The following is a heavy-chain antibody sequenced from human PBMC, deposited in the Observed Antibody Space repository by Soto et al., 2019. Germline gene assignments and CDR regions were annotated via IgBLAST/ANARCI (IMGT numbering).Heavy chain of an antibody. V-gene: IGHV3-23*04. Sequence: EVQLVESGGGLVQPGGSLRLSCAASGFTFSSYAMNWVRQAPGKGLEWISACSGSGVSTYYADSVKGRFTISRDNSKNTLYLQMNSLRGEDTAVYYCAKDRGNWRYFFDLWGQGTLVTVSS. CDR1: GFTFSSYA. D-gene: IGHD1-20*01. CDR2: CSGSGVST. CDR3: AKDRGNWRYFFDL. J-gene: IGHJ4*02.